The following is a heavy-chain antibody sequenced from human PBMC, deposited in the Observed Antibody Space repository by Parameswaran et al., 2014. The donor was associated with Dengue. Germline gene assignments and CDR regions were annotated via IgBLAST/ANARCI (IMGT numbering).Heavy chain of an antibody. D-gene: IGHD1-1*01. CDR2: MNPNSGNT. V-gene: IGHV1-8*01. Sequence: WVRQAPGQGLEWMGWMNPNSGNTGYAQKFQGRVTMTRNTSISTAYMELSSLRSEDTAVYYCARMPYNWNRPAYYYYGMDVWGQGTTVTVSS. J-gene: IGHJ6*02. CDR3: ARMPYNWNRPAYYYYGMDV.